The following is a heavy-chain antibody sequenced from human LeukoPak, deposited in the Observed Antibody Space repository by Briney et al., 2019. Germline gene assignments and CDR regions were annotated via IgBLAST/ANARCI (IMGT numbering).Heavy chain of an antibody. V-gene: IGHV4-59*08. CDR2: IYHSWNT. CDR3: ARSIIVVVAAGALDI. CDR1: GASISSYY. D-gene: IGHD2-21*02. Sequence: SETLSLTCTVDGASISSYYWSWNRQPPGKGLEWIGYIYHSWNTNSNPSLKSRFTISVDTTKNQFSLKLSSVTAADTAVYYCARSIIVVVAAGALDIWGQGTMVTVSS. J-gene: IGHJ3*02.